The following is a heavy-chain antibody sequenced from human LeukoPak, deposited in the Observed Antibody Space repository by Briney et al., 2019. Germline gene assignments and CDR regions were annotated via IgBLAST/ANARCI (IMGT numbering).Heavy chain of an antibody. D-gene: IGHD3-16*01. CDR1: GFTFSSYE. V-gene: IGHV3-48*03. CDR3: ARDGAFRIYVY. Sequence: GGSLRLSCAASGFTFSSYEMNWVRQAPGKGLEWVSYISGSGSTIYYADSVKGRFTISRDNAKNSLYLQMNSLRADDTAVYYCARDGAFRIYVYWCQGTLVTVSS. J-gene: IGHJ4*02. CDR2: ISGSGSTI.